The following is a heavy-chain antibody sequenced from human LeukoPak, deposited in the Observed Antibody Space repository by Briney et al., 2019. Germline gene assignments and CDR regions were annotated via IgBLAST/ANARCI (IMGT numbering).Heavy chain of an antibody. CDR1: GFTFSSYW. V-gene: IGHV3-74*01. Sequence: GGSLRLSCAASGFTFSSYWMHWVRHAPGKGLVWVSLIKSDGCSTSYADSVKGRFTISRDNAKNSLSLQMNSLRAEDMALYYCAKGYSGSYYSPPIFDYWGQGTLVTVSS. D-gene: IGHD1-26*01. J-gene: IGHJ4*02. CDR2: IKSDGCST. CDR3: AKGYSGSYYSPPIFDY.